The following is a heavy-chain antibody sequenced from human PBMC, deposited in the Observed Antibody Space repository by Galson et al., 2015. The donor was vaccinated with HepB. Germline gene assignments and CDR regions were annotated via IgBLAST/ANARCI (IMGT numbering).Heavy chain of an antibody. CDR2: ISPYNGNT. D-gene: IGHD3-16*01. CDR1: GYTFTNYD. CDR3: ARDGGDFDY. Sequence: SVKVSCKASGYTFTNYDISWVRQAPGQGLEWMGWISPYNGNTDSAQKFQGRITMTTDTSTTTAYMELRTLTSDDTAVYFCARDGGDFDYWGQGARVTVSS. V-gene: IGHV1-18*01. J-gene: IGHJ4*02.